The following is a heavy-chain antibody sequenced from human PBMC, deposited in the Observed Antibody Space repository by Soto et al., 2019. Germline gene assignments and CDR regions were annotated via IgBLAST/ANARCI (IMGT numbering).Heavy chain of an antibody. CDR3: ARDNYGGAFDY. V-gene: IGHV3-48*03. Sequence: GGSLRLSCAAFGFGFTFSSYEMNWVRQAPGKGLEWISYIGNDGSPIHYADSVKGRFTTSRDNAKKSLYLQMNSLRAEDTAVYYCARDNYGGAFDYWGQGALVTVSS. CDR2: IGNDGSPI. CDR1: GFGFTFSSYE. J-gene: IGHJ4*02. D-gene: IGHD4-17*01.